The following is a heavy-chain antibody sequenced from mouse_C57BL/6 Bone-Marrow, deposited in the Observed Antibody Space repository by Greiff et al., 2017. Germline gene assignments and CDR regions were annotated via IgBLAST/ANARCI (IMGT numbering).Heavy chain of an antibody. V-gene: IGHV5-9*01. CDR1: GFTFSSYT. CDR2: ISGGGGNT. CDR3: ARHSTYYSNYNY. Sequence: EVKLMESGGGLVKPGGSLKLSCAASGFTFSSYTMSWVRQTPEKRLEWVATISGGGGNTYYPDSVKGRFPISRDNAKNTLYLQMSSLRSEDTALYYGARHSTYYSNYNYWGQGTTLTVSS. J-gene: IGHJ2*01. D-gene: IGHD2-5*01.